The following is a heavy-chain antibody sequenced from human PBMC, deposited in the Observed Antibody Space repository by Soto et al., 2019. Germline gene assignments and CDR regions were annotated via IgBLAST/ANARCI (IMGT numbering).Heavy chain of an antibody. Sequence: SETLSLTCAVYGGSLSGYYWSWIRQPPGKGLEWIGEINHSGSTNYNPSLKSRVTISVDTSKNQFSLKLSSVTAADTAVYYCARGGGLSWGQGTLVTVSS. D-gene: IGHD2-21*02. CDR2: INHSGST. CDR3: ARGGGLS. J-gene: IGHJ4*02. CDR1: GGSLSGYY. V-gene: IGHV4-34*01.